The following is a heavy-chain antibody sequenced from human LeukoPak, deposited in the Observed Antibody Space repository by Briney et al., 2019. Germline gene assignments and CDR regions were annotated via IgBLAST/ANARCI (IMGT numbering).Heavy chain of an antibody. D-gene: IGHD3-3*01. CDR2: IYTSGST. V-gene: IGHV4-61*02. J-gene: IGHJ4*02. CDR3: ARDSDDFWSGYPEY. Sequence: SETPSLTCTVSGGSISSGSYYWSWIRQPAGKGLEWIGRIYTSGSTNYNPSLKSRVTISVDTSKNQFSLKLSSVTAADTAVYYCARDSDDFWSGYPEYWGQGTLVTVSS. CDR1: GGSISSGSYY.